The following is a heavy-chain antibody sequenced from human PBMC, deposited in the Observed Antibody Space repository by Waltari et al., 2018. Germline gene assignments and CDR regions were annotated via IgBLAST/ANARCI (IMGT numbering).Heavy chain of an antibody. CDR2: IYHSGSN. J-gene: IGHJ5*02. Sequence: QVQLQESGPGLVKPPESLSLTFAVSGYSLRSGYYWGWIGHPPGKGLEWIGSIYHSGSNSYNPSLKSRVTISVDTSKNQFYLKLSSVTAEDTAVYYCARDHGSGSDPWGQGTLVTVSS. V-gene: IGHV4-38-2*02. CDR1: GYSLRSGYY. D-gene: IGHD3-10*01. CDR3: ARDHGSGSDP.